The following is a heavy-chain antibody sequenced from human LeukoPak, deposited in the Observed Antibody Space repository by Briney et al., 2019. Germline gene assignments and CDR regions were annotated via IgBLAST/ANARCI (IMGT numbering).Heavy chain of an antibody. V-gene: IGHV4-39*07. CDR1: DDSISNNNYY. J-gene: IGHJ4*02. D-gene: IGHD6-13*01. Sequence: PSETLSLTCTVSDDSISNNNYYWGWIRQPPGKGLEWIGSIYYSGTTYYNPSLKSRVTISVDTSKNQFSLKLSSVTAADTAVYYCARGGPYSSSWYQDYWGQGTLVTVSS. CDR2: IYYSGTT. CDR3: ARGGPYSSSWYQDY.